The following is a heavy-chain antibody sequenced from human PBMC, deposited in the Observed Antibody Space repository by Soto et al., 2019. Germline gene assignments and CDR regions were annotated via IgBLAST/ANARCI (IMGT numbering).Heavy chain of an antibody. CDR3: ARFTGLGGNWFDP. CDR1: GGSISSSSYY. V-gene: IGHV4-39*01. CDR2: IYYSGST. D-gene: IGHD7-27*01. J-gene: IGHJ5*02. Sequence: SETLSLTCTVSGGSISSSSYYWGWIRQPPGKGLEWIGSIYYSGSTYYNPSLKSRVTISVDTSKNQFSLKLSSVTAADTAVYYCARFTGLGGNWFDPWGQGTLVTIS.